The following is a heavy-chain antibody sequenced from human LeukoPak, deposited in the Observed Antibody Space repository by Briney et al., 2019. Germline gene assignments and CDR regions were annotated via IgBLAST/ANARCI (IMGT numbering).Heavy chain of an antibody. Sequence: ASVKVSCKASGYTFTGYYMHWVRQAPGQGLEWMGIINPSGGSTSYAQKFQGRVTMTRDTSTSTVYMELSSLRSEDTAVYYCARERLRLGELPLHAFDIWGQGTMVTVSS. CDR1: GYTFTGYY. CDR3: ARERLRLGELPLHAFDI. V-gene: IGHV1-46*01. D-gene: IGHD3-16*01. CDR2: INPSGGST. J-gene: IGHJ3*02.